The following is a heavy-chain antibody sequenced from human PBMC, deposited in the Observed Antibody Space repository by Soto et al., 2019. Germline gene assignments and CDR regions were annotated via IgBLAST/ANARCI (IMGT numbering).Heavy chain of an antibody. V-gene: IGHV4-59*01. J-gene: IGHJ4*01. D-gene: IGHD6-6*01. CDR2: IYYSGST. Sequence: SETPSLTCTVSGGSISTDYWNWIRQPPGKGLEWIGNIYYSGSTKYNPSLKSRVTISVDTSKNQFSLKLSSVTPADTAVYYCVRAISGRPXIFDYWGHGLLVT. CDR3: VRAISGRPXIFDY. CDR1: GGSISTDY.